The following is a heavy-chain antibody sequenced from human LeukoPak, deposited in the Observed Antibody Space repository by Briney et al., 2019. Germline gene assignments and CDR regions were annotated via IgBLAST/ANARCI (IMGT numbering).Heavy chain of an antibody. Sequence: GRTLRLSCAASGFTFSRYGRHWVRQAPGTGLEWVAVISYDGSNKYYAASVKGRFTISRDNYKNTLYLQMNGLRAEDTAVYHCSKSSGDDFWSGYYDYWGQGTLVTVSS. J-gene: IGHJ4*02. CDR1: GFTFSRYG. D-gene: IGHD3-3*01. CDR3: SKSSGDDFWSGYYDY. V-gene: IGHV3-30*18. CDR2: ISYDGSNK.